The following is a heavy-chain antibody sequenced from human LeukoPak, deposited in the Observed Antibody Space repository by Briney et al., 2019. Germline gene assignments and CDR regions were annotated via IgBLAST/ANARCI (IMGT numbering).Heavy chain of an antibody. J-gene: IGHJ4*02. Sequence: GGSLRLSCAASGFTFYDYAVHWVRQAPGKGLEWVSGISWNSGSIGYADSVKGRFTISRDNAKNSLYLQMNSLRAEDMALYYCAAHPSSAYWGRGTLVTVSA. CDR1: GFTFYDYA. CDR3: AAHPSSAY. CDR2: ISWNSGSI. D-gene: IGHD6-6*01. V-gene: IGHV3-9*03.